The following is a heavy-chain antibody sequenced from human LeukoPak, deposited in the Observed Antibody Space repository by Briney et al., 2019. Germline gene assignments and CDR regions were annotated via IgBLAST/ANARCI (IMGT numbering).Heavy chain of an antibody. J-gene: IGHJ4*02. CDR1: GGSFSGYY. V-gene: IGHV4-34*01. CDR3: ARAPSTYYDFWSGLRYFDY. CDR2: INHSGST. D-gene: IGHD3-3*01. Sequence: SETLSLTCAVYGGSFSGYYWSWIRQPPGKGLEWIGEINHSGSTNYNPSLKSRVTISVDTSENQFSLKLSSVTAADTAGYYCARAPSTYYDFWSGLRYFDYWGQGTLVTVSS.